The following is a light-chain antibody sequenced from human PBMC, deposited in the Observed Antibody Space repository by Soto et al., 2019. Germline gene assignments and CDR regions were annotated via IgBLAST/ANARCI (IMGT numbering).Light chain of an antibody. CDR3: AAWDDSLSGVV. V-gene: IGLV1-47*01. J-gene: IGLJ2*01. CDR1: SSNIGRSY. CDR2: RNN. Sequence: QSVLTQPPSASGTPGQRVTISCSGSSSNIGRSYVFWYKQLPGTAPRPLIYRNNQRPSGVPDRFAGSKSGTGASLAISGLRSDDEAVYYCAAWDDSLSGVVFGGGTKLTVL.